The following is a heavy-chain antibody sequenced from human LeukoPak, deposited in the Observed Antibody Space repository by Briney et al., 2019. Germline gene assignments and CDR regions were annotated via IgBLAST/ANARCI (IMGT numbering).Heavy chain of an antibody. CDR3: ARGNDFWSGYLANPLRYGMDV. V-gene: IGHV3-33*01. Sequence: PGRSLRLSCAASGFTFSSYGVHWVRQAPGKGLEWVAVIWYDGSNKYYADSVKGRFTISRDNSKNTLYLQMNSLRAEGTAVYYCARGNDFWSGYLANPLRYGMDVWGQGTTVTVSS. J-gene: IGHJ6*02. CDR2: IWYDGSNK. D-gene: IGHD3-3*01. CDR1: GFTFSSYG.